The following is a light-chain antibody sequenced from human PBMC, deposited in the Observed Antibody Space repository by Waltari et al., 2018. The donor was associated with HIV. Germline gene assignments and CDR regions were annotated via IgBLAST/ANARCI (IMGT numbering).Light chain of an antibody. Sequence: QSALTQPASVSGSPGQSITISCTGTSSDVGSYNLVSWYQQHPGKAPKLMIYEVSKRPSGVCKGVTGDKAGNTAARTGAGRQGEDEADYFCCSYAGSSSRVVFGGGTKLTVL. V-gene: IGLV2-23*02. J-gene: IGLJ2*01. CDR3: CSYAGSSSRVV. CDR1: SSDVGSYNL. CDR2: EVS.